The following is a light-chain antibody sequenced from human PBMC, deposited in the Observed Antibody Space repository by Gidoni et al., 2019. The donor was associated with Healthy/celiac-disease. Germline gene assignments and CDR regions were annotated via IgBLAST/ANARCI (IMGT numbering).Light chain of an antibody. V-gene: IGKV3-11*01. CDR3: QQRSNWPPLT. CDR2: DAS. CDR1: QSVSSY. J-gene: IGKJ4*01. Sequence: EIVLTQSPATLSLSPGERATLSCRASQSVSSYLAWYQQKPGQAPRLLIYDASNRATGIPARFSGSWSGTDFTLTISSLEPEAFAVYYCQQRSNWPPLTFGGXTKVEIK.